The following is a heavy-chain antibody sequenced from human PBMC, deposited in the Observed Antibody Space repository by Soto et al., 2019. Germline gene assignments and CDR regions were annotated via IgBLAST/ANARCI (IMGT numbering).Heavy chain of an antibody. CDR2: IYYSGST. CDR1: GGSISSYY. Sequence: QVQLQESGPGLVKPSETLSLTCTVSGGSISSYYWSWIRQPPGKGLEWIGYIYYSGSTNYNPSLKSRDTISVDTSKNQFSLKLSSVTAADTAVYYCARLLGEGNKYYFDYWGQGTLVTVSS. CDR3: ARLLGEGNKYYFDY. J-gene: IGHJ4*02. D-gene: IGHD3-10*01. V-gene: IGHV4-59*08.